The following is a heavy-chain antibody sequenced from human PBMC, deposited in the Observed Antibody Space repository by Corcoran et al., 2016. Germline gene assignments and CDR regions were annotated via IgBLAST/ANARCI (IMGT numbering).Heavy chain of an antibody. J-gene: IGHJ6*02. CDR1: GYTFTSYY. CDR2: INPSGGST. CDR3: ARDRRRDDYVWGSYRPPLYYYYGMDV. Sequence: QVQLVQSGAEVKKPGASVKVSCKASGYTFTSYYMHWVRQAPGQGLEWMGIINPSGGSTSYAQKFQGRVTMTRDTSTSTVYMELSSRRAEDTAGYYCARDRRRDDYVWGSYRPPLYYYYGMDVWGQGTTVTVSS. V-gene: IGHV1-46*01. D-gene: IGHD3-16*02.